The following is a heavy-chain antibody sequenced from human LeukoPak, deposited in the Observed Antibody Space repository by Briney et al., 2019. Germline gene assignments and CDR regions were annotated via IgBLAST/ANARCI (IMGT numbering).Heavy chain of an antibody. J-gene: IGHJ4*02. CDR1: GFTFSSYW. Sequence: GGSLRVSCAASGFTFSSYWMSWVRQAPGKGLEWVANIKQDGSEKYYVDSVKGRFTISRDDAKNSLYLQMNSLRAEDTAVYYCARTHYDFWSGYSYPEYWGQGTLVTVSS. D-gene: IGHD3-3*01. CDR3: ARTHYDFWSGYSYPEY. CDR2: IKQDGSEK. V-gene: IGHV3-7*01.